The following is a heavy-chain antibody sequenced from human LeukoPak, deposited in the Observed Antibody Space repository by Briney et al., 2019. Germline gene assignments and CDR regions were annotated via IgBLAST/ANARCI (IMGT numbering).Heavy chain of an antibody. J-gene: IGHJ4*02. CDR1: GFTFSSYW. CDR3: ARDQSIAVAGTRNPAGY. D-gene: IGHD6-19*01. CDR2: INSDGSST. V-gene: IGHV3-74*01. Sequence: GGSLRLSCAASGFTFSSYWMHWVRQAPGKGLVWVSRINSDGSSTSYADSVKGRFTISRDNAKNTLYLQMNSLRAEDTAVYYCARDQSIAVAGTRNPAGYWGQGTLATVSS.